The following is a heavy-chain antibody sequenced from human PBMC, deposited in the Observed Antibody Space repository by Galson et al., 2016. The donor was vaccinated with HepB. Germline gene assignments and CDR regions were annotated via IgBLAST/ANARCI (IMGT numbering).Heavy chain of an antibody. CDR1: EFTFSSYG. CDR3: AKDPNGDYIGTFDM. Sequence: SLRLSCAVSEFTFSSYGVTWVRQPPGKRLEWVSSISGNGATTQYADSVRGRFTISRDNSKNTLYLQMNSLRAEDTAIYYCAKDPNGDYIGTFDMWGQGTMGTVSS. V-gene: IGHV3-23*01. J-gene: IGHJ3*02. D-gene: IGHD4-17*01. CDR2: ISGNGATT.